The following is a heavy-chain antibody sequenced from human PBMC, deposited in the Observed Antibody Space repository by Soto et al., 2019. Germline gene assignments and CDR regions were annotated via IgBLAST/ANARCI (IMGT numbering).Heavy chain of an antibody. V-gene: IGHV3-13*01. CDR3: ARYSSSWVNYYYGMDV. CDR2: IGTAGDT. CDR1: GFTFRSYD. J-gene: IGHJ6*02. D-gene: IGHD6-13*01. Sequence: ESLKISCAASGFTFRSYDMHWVRQATGKGLEWVSAIGTAGDTYYPGSVKGRFTISRENAKNSLYLQMNSLRAEDTAVYYCARYSSSWVNYYYGMDVWGQGTTVTVSS.